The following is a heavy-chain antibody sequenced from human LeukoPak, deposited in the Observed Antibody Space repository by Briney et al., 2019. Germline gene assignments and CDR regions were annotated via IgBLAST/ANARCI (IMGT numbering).Heavy chain of an antibody. CDR1: NGSISSSSYY. V-gene: IGHV4-61*05. CDR2: IYNSGST. CDR3: ARGVGSGYTDD. D-gene: IGHD3-22*01. J-gene: IGHJ4*02. Sequence: SETLSLTCTVSNGSISSSSYYWGWIRQPPGKGLEWIGYIYNSGSTNYNPSLKSRVTISVDTSKNQFSLKLTSVTAADTAVYYCARGVGSGYTDDWGQGTLVTVSS.